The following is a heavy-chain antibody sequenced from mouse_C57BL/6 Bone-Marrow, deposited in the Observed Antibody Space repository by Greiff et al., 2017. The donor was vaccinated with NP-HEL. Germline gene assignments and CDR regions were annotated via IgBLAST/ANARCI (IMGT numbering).Heavy chain of an antibody. D-gene: IGHD1-1*01. V-gene: IGHV6-6*01. J-gene: IGHJ2*01. CDR1: GFTFSDAW. CDR3: TILPIYDYGGDY. Sequence: EVKLMESGGGLVQPGGSMKLSCAASGFTFSDAWMDWVRQSPEKGLEWVAEIRNKANNHATYYAESVKGRFTISRDDSKSSVYLQMNSLRAEDTGIYYCTILPIYDYGGDYWGQGTTLTVSS. CDR2: IRNKANNHAT.